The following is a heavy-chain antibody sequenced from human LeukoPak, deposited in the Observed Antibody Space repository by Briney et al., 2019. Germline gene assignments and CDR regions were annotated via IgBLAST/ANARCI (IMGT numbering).Heavy chain of an antibody. V-gene: IGHV4-59*01. CDR1: GGSISSYY. D-gene: IGHD6-13*01. CDR2: IYYSGST. Sequence: SETLSLTCTVSGGSISSYYWSWIRQPPGKGLEWIGYIYYSGSTNYNPSLKSRVTISVDTSKNRFSLKLSSVTAADTAVYYCARAAVAAAGKVYYYMDVWGKGTTVTVSS. CDR3: ARAAVAAAGKVYYYMDV. J-gene: IGHJ6*03.